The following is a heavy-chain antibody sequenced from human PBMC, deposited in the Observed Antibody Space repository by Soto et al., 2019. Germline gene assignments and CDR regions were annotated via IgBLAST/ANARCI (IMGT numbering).Heavy chain of an antibody. J-gene: IGHJ2*01. CDR2: IIPIFGTA. Sequence: QVQLVQSGAEVKKHGSSVTVSCKASGGTFSSYTISWVRQAPGQGLEWMGGIIPIFGTANYAQKFQGRVTITADESTSTAYMELRSLRSEDTAVYYCARGNHRWLQLWYFDLWGRGTLVTVSS. V-gene: IGHV1-69*12. CDR1: GGTFSSYT. D-gene: IGHD5-12*01. CDR3: ARGNHRWLQLWYFDL.